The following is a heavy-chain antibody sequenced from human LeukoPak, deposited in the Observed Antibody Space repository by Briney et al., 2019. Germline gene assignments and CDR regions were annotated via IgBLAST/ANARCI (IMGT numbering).Heavy chain of an antibody. CDR2: IYYSGST. Sequence: PSETLSLTCTVSGGSISSGGYYWSWIRQHPGKGLEWIGYIYYSGSTYYNPSLKSRVTISVDTSKNQFSLKLSSVTAADTAVYYCARSRVVVAATKRNWFDPWGQGTLVTVSS. V-gene: IGHV4-31*03. CDR3: ARSRVVVAATKRNWFDP. D-gene: IGHD2-15*01. J-gene: IGHJ5*02. CDR1: GGSISSGGYY.